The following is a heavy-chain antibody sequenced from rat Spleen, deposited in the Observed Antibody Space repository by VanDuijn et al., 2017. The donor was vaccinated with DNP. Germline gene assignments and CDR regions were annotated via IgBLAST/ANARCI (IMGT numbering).Heavy chain of an antibody. CDR3: TSDSLNSSSFVY. V-gene: IGHV2-43*01. J-gene: IGHJ3*01. CDR1: GFSLTSYH. Sequence: QVQLKESGPGLVQPSQTLSLACTVSGFSLTSYHVHWIRQPSGKGLEWMGVIWAGGSTRYNSALKSRLSISRDTSKSQVFFKMNSLQTEDTATYYCTSDSLNSSSFVYWGQGSLVTVSS. D-gene: IGHD1-2*01. CDR2: IWAGGST.